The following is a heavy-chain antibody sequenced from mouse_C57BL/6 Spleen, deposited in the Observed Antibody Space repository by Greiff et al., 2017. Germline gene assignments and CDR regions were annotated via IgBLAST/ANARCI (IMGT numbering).Heavy chain of an antibody. CDR2: LWGGGST. J-gene: IGHJ3*01. Sequence: VQVVESGPGLVAPSQSLSITCTVSGFSLTSYGVDWVRQPPGTGLEWLGVLWGGGSTNYTSALMSRRSISKDNTKSQVFLKMISQLTDEQALDCCGTQGDDDGFAYWGQGTLVTVSA. V-gene: IGHV2-9*01. CDR3: GTQGDDDGFAY. CDR1: GFSLTSYG. D-gene: IGHD2-4*01.